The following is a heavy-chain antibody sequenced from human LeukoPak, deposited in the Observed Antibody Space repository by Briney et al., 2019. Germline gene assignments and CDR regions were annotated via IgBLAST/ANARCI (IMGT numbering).Heavy chain of an antibody. CDR2: ISGSGGKT. V-gene: IGHV3-23*01. CDR1: GFTFSTSA. J-gene: IGHJ4*02. D-gene: IGHD3-10*01. CDR3: AKDQPSVTLWFGEFPFDY. Sequence: GGSLRLSCVASGFTFSTSAMSWVRQAPGKGLEWVSAISGSGGKTYYADSVKGRFTISRDNSKNTLYLQMNSLRAEDTAVYYCAKDQPSVTLWFGEFPFDYWGQGTLVTVSS.